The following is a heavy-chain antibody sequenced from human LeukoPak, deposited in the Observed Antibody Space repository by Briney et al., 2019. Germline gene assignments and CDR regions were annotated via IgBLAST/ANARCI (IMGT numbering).Heavy chain of an antibody. Sequence: GGSLRLSCAASGFTFDDYAMHWVRQALGKGLEWVSGISWNSGSIGYADSVKGRFTISRDNAKNSLYLQMNSLRAEDTALYYYAKVGSSSGYYFDYWGQGTLVTVSS. CDR1: GFTFDDYA. V-gene: IGHV3-9*01. J-gene: IGHJ4*02. D-gene: IGHD6-6*01. CDR3: AKVGSSSGYYFDY. CDR2: ISWNSGSI.